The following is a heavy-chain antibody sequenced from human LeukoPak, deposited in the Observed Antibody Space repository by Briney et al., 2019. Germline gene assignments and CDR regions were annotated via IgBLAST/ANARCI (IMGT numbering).Heavy chain of an antibody. J-gene: IGHJ3*02. Sequence: SETLSLTCTVSGGSISSYYWSWIRQPPGKGLEWIGYIYYSGSTDYNPSLKSRVTISVDTSKNQFSLKLSSVTAADTAVYYCARDRDAFDIWGQGTMVTVSS. CDR3: ARDRDAFDI. V-gene: IGHV4-59*01. CDR1: GGSISSYY. CDR2: IYYSGST.